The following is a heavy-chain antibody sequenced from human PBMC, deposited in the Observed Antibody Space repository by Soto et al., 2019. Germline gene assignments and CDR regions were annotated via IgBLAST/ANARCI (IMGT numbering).Heavy chain of an antibody. Sequence: EASVKVSCKASGYTFTSYYMHWVRQAPGQGLEWMGIINPSGGSTSYAQKFQGRVTMTRDTSTSTVYMELSSLRSEDTAVYYCARVRLRTPFYYYYGMDVWGQGTTVTVSS. CDR3: ARVRLRTPFYYYYGMDV. V-gene: IGHV1-46*01. J-gene: IGHJ6*02. CDR1: GYTFTSYY. CDR2: INPSGGST. D-gene: IGHD4-17*01.